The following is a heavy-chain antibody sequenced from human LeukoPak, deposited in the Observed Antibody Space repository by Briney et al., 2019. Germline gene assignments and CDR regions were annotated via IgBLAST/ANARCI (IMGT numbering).Heavy chain of an antibody. CDR2: ISSSSSYI. J-gene: IGHJ4*02. V-gene: IGHV3-21*01. CDR3: ARDEAVPAAMGYYFDY. CDR1: GFTFSSYS. Sequence: GGSLRLSCAASGFTFSSYSMNGVRQARGKGLEGVSSISSSSSYIYYADSVKRRFTISRDNAKNSLYLQMNSLRAEDTAVYYCARDEAVPAAMGYYFDYWGQGTLVTVPS. D-gene: IGHD2-2*01.